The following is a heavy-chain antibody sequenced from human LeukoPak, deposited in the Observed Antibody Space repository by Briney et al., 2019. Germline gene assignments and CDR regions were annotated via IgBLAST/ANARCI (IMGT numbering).Heavy chain of an antibody. CDR1: GVSVSNYY. CDR2: IYYSGST. D-gene: IGHD5-24*01. CDR3: ARDLDGYNLLFDY. V-gene: IGHV4-59*02. Sequence: SSGTLSLTCAVSGVSVSNYYWSWIRQPPGKGLEWIGYIYYSGSTKYNPSLKSRVTISVDTSKNQFSLKLSSVTAADTAVYYCARDLDGYNLLFDYWGQGTLVTVSS. J-gene: IGHJ4*02.